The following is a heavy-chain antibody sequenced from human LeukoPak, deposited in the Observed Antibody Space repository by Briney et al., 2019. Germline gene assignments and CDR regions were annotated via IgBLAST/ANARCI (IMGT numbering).Heavy chain of an antibody. CDR2: ISGSGGGT. CDR1: GFTFTAYA. Sequence: GGSLRLSCAASGFTFTAYAMSWVRQAPGKGLEWVSTISGSGGGTYYADSVKGRFTISRDNAKNSLYLQMNSLRAEDTAVYYCARDPQRLPGWFDPWGQGTLVTVSS. CDR3: ARDPQRLPGWFDP. J-gene: IGHJ5*02. D-gene: IGHD1-1*01. V-gene: IGHV3-23*01.